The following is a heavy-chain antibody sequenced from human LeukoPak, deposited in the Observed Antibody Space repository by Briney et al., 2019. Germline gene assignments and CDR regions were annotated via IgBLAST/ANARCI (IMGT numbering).Heavy chain of an antibody. V-gene: IGHV4-4*02. CDR2: IYHSGST. CDR3: ARGRTWTGSFPYYYYMDV. J-gene: IGHJ6*03. D-gene: IGHD6-13*01. CDR1: GGSISSSNW. Sequence: PSGTLSLTCAVSGGSISSSNWWSWVRPPPGKGLEWIGEIYHSGSTNYNPSLKSRVTISVDKSKNQFSLKLSSVTAADTAVYYCARGRTWTGSFPYYYYMDVWGKGTTVTVSS.